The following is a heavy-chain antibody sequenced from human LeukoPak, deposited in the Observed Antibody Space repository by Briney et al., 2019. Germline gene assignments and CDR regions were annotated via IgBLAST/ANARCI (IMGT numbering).Heavy chain of an antibody. D-gene: IGHD6-13*01. Sequence: ASVKVSCKVSGYTLTELSMHWVRQAPGQGLEWMGWINPNSGGTNYAQKFQGRVTMTRDTSISTAYMELSRLRSDDTAVYYCARDAHSAAGFDYWGQGTLVTVSS. V-gene: IGHV1-2*02. CDR2: INPNSGGT. CDR3: ARDAHSAAGFDY. CDR1: GYTLTELS. J-gene: IGHJ4*02.